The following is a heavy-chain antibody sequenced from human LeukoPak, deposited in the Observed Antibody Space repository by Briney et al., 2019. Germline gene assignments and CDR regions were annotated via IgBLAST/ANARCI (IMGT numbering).Heavy chain of an antibody. CDR3: ARHVAYSGYPYTPYSFDY. CDR2: ISSSSSYI. V-gene: IGHV3-21*01. CDR1: GFTFSSYS. J-gene: IGHJ4*02. Sequence: GGSLRLSCAASGFTFSSYSMNWVRQAPGKGLEWVSSISSSSSYIYYADSVKGRFTISRDNAKNSLYLQMNSLRAEDTAVYYCARHVAYSGYPYTPYSFDYWGQGTLVTVSS. D-gene: IGHD5-12*01.